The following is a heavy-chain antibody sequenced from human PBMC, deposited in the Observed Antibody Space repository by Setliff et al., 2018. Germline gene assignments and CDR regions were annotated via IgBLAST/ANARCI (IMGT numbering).Heavy chain of an antibody. CDR1: GYIFTYYA. D-gene: IGHD3-22*01. V-gene: IGHV1-3*01. CDR2: INAGNGNT. Sequence: ASVKVSCKASGYIFTYYAIHWVRQAPGQRLEWMGWINAGNGNTKYSQKFQGRVTITRDTSASTAYMELSSLTSEDTAVYYCARRPYDSSGYFNYWGRGTLVTVSS. J-gene: IGHJ4*02. CDR3: ARRPYDSSGYFNY.